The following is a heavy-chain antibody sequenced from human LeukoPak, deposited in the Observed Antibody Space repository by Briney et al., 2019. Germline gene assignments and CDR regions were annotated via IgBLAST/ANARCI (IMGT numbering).Heavy chain of an antibody. D-gene: IGHD6-19*01. CDR3: ARGYSSGWYGDH. V-gene: IGHV3-23*01. J-gene: IGHJ1*01. CDR1: GFTFSRNA. Sequence: GGSLRLSCTASGFTFSRNAMSWVRQAPGKGLEWVSSIRNSGDNTYYADSVKGRFTISRDNSKNTLYLQMNSLRAEDTALYYCARGYSSGWYGDHWGQGTLVTVSS. CDR2: IRNSGDNT.